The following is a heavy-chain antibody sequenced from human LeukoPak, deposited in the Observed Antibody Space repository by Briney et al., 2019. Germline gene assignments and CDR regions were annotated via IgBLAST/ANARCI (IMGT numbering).Heavy chain of an antibody. J-gene: IGHJ4*02. D-gene: IGHD3-3*01. CDR3: AGGLGFLIES. CDR1: GFTFSSYY. CDR2: IKQDGSEK. Sequence: GGSVRLSCAASGFTFSSYYMAWVRQAPGKGLEWVANIKQDGSEKYYLGSVKGRFTISRDNAKNSLFLQLNSLRVEDTAVYFCAGGLGFLIESWGQGNLVTVSS. V-gene: IGHV3-7*04.